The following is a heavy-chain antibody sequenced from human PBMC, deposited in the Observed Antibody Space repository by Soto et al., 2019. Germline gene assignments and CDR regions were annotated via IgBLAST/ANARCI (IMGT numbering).Heavy chain of an antibody. J-gene: IGHJ5*02. Sequence: SETLSLTCTVSGGSISSGDYYWSWIRQPPGKGLEWIGYIYYSGNTYYNPSLKSRVTISVDTSRTQFSLKLRSVSAADTAVYYCARVPIIVEIPPAPSGWFDPWGQGTLVTVSS. CDR3: ARVPIIVEIPPAPSGWFDP. CDR2: IYYSGNT. V-gene: IGHV4-30-4*01. CDR1: GGSISSGDYY. D-gene: IGHD2-2*01.